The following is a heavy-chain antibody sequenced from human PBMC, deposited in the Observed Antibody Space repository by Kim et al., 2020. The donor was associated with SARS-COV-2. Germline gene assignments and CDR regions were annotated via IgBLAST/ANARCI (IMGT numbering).Heavy chain of an antibody. CDR3: ARGTSIRYFDWLLSGGMDV. V-gene: IGHV1-2*05. Sequence: ASVKVSCKASGYTFTGYYMHWVRQAPGQGLEWMGRINPNSGGTNYAQKFQGRVTMTRDTSISTAYMELSRLRSDDTVVYYCARGTSIRYFDWLLSGGMDVWGQGTTVTVYS. CDR1: GYTFTGYY. D-gene: IGHD3-9*01. CDR2: INPNSGGT. J-gene: IGHJ6*01.